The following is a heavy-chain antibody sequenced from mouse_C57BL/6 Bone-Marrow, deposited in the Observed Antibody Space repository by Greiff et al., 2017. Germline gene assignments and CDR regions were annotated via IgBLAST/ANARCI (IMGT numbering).Heavy chain of an antibody. Sequence: EVQLQQSGTVLARPGASVKMSCKTSGYTFTSYWMHWVKQRPGQGLEWIGAIYPGNSDTSYNQKFKGKAKLTAVTSASTAYMELSSLTNEDSAVYYCSRYPPYYYGKTFDVWGTGTTVTVSS. J-gene: IGHJ1*03. CDR2: IYPGNSDT. CDR1: GYTFTSYW. D-gene: IGHD1-1*01. CDR3: SRYPPYYYGKTFDV. V-gene: IGHV1-5*01.